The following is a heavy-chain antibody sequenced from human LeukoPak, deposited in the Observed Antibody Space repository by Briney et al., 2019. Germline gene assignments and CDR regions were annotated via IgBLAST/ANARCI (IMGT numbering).Heavy chain of an antibody. CDR1: GGSISSYY. V-gene: IGHV4-59*01. CDR2: IYYSGST. Sequence: SETLSLTCTVSGGSISSYYWSWIRQPPGKGLEWIGYIYYSGSTNYNPSLKSRVTISVDTSKSQFSLKLSSVTAADTAVYYCASAVDRELNWFDPWGQGTLVTVSS. J-gene: IGHJ5*02. D-gene: IGHD1-26*01. CDR3: ASAVDRELNWFDP.